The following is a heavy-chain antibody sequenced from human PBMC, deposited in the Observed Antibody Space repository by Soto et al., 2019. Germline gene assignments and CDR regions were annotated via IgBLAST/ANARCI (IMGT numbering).Heavy chain of an antibody. CDR1: GFTFGDYA. CDR3: TRDQVPEYSSSITYYYYYGMDV. J-gene: IGHJ6*02. Sequence: PGGSLRLSCTASGFTFGDYAISWFRQAPGKGLEWVGFIRSKAYGGTTEYAASVKGRFTISRDDSKSIAYLQMNSLKTEDTAVYYCTRDQVPEYSSSITYYYYYGMDVWGQGTTVTSP. D-gene: IGHD6-6*01. V-gene: IGHV3-49*03. CDR2: IRSKAYGGTT.